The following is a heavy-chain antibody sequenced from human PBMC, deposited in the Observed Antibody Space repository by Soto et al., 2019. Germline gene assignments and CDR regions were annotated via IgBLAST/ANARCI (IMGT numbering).Heavy chain of an antibody. CDR1: GGSISSYY. J-gene: IGHJ6*02. V-gene: IGHV4-59*08. D-gene: IGHD3-10*01. Sequence: SETLSLTCTVSGGSISSYYWSWIRQPPGKGLEWIGYIYYSGSTNYNPSLKSRVTISVDTSKNQFSLKLSSVTAADTAVYYCARHGGSRFGDYYGMDVWGQGTTVTVSS. CDR2: IYYSGST. CDR3: ARHGGSRFGDYYGMDV.